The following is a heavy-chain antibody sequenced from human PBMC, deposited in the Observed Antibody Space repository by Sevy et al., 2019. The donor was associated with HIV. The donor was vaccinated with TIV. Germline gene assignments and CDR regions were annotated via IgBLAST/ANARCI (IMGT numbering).Heavy chain of an antibody. V-gene: IGHV3-48*02. CDR3: ARDRGVGGVGATIDY. CDR1: GFTFSSYS. CDR2: ISRSSSTI. J-gene: IGHJ4*02. Sequence: GGSLRLSCAASGFTFSSYSMNWVRQAPGKGPEWVSYISRSSSTIYYADSVKGRFTISRDNAKNSLYLQMNSLRDEETAVYYCARDRGVGGVGATIDYWGQGTLVTVSS. D-gene: IGHD1-26*01.